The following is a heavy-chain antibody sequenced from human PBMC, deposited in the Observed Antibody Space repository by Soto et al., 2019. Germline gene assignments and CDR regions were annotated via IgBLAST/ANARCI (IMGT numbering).Heavy chain of an antibody. D-gene: IGHD2-15*01. CDR2: IYPGDSDT. J-gene: IGHJ6*03. V-gene: IGHV5-51*01. CDR3: ARPGTPYYYYDYMDV. CDR1: GYSFTSYW. Sequence: GESLKISCKGSGYSFTSYWIGWVRQMPGKGLEWMGIIYPGDSDTRYSPSFQGQVTISADKSISTAYLQWSSLKASDTAMYYCARPGTPYYYYDYMDVWGKGTPVTVSS.